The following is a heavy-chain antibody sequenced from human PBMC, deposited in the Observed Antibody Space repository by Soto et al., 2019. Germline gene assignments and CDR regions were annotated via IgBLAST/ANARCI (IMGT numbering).Heavy chain of an antibody. D-gene: IGHD1-20*01. CDR3: ARDRAKWKDYYYYGMDV. Sequence: SETLSLTCTVSGGSISSGDDFWTWIRQPPGRGLEWIGYIYYSGSTYYNPSLKSRLTMSVDTSKNQFSLKLSSVTAADTAVYYCARDRAKWKDYYYYGMDVWGQGTTVTVSS. CDR1: GGSISSGDDF. CDR2: IYYSGST. V-gene: IGHV4-30-4*01. J-gene: IGHJ6*02.